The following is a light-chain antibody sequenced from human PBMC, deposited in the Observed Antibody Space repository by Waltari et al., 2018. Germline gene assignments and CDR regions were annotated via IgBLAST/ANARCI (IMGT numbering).Light chain of an antibody. J-gene: IGKJ1*01. CDR3: QQYYSTWT. Sequence: DIVMTQSPDSLAVSLGVRATINCTSSQSVLYSTNTQSYVAWYQQKPGQPPKLLIYWTNTRESGVPDRFSGSGSGTDFTLTISNLQAEDVAVYYCQQYYSTWTFGQGTKVEIK. CDR1: QSVLYSTNTQSY. CDR2: WTN. V-gene: IGKV4-1*01.